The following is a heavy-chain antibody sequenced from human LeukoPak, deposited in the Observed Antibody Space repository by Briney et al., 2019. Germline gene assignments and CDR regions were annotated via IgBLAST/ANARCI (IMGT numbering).Heavy chain of an antibody. CDR1: GFTSSNYW. J-gene: IGHJ6*02. CDR3: AASVVYTMDV. Sequence: GGFLRLSCAASGFTSSNYWVHWVRQAPGKGLVWVSNINSDGSRTNYADSVKGRFTISRDNAKNTVSLQMNSLRAEDTAVYYCAASVVYTMDVWGQGTTVIVSS. D-gene: IGHD2-15*01. CDR2: INSDGSRT. V-gene: IGHV3-74*01.